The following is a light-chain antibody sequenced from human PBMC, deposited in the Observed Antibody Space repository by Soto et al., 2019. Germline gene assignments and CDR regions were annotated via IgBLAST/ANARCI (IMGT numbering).Light chain of an antibody. Sequence: EIVMTQSPATLYVSQVERSTLSFRASQSVGSLLAWYQQKPGQAPRLLIYRASSRATGISGSFSGSGSGTEFTLTITSLQSEDFAVYYCQQYNEWPITFGQGTRLE. CDR1: QSVGSL. CDR3: QQYNEWPIT. CDR2: RAS. V-gene: IGKV3-15*01. J-gene: IGKJ5*01.